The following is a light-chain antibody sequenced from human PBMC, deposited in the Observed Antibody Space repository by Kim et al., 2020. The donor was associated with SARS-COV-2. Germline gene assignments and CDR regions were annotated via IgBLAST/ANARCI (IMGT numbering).Light chain of an antibody. V-gene: IGKV1-6*01. CDR2: SAT. CDR3: LQDHDFPYI. Sequence: AAIGARVSITCRARRDIRNDLGWYQQKPGETPKLLVYSATNLHTGVPSRFNGSGSGTDFTLTITSLHPEDFATYYCLQDHDFPYIFGQGTKVEIK. J-gene: IGKJ2*01. CDR1: RDIRND.